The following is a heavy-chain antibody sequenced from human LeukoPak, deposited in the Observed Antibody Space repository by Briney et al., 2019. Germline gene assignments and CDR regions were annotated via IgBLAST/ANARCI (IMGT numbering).Heavy chain of an antibody. Sequence: GGSLRLSCAASGFTFSSYWMSWVRQAPGKGLEWVANIKQDGSEKYYVDSVKGRFTISRDNAKNSLYLQMNSLRAEGTAVYYCASGPKYYYGSGPPLDPWGQGTLVTVSS. D-gene: IGHD3-10*01. CDR1: GFTFSSYW. CDR3: ASGPKYYYGSGPPLDP. J-gene: IGHJ5*02. V-gene: IGHV3-7*01. CDR2: IKQDGSEK.